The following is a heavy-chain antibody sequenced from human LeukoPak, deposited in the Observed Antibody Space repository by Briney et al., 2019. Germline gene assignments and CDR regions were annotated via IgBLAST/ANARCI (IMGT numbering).Heavy chain of an antibody. CDR3: ARADVNYGDYVWLRSPFDY. D-gene: IGHD4-17*01. V-gene: IGHV4-59*12. CDR1: GGSISSYY. Sequence: SETLSLTCTVSGGSISSYYWSWIRQPPGKGLEWIGYIYYSGSTNYNPSLKSRVTISVDTSKNQFSLKLSSVTAADTAVYYCARADVNYGDYVWLRSPFDYWGQGTLVTVSS. J-gene: IGHJ4*02. CDR2: IYYSGST.